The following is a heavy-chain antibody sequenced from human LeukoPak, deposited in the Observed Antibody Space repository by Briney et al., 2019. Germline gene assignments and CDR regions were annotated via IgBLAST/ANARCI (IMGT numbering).Heavy chain of an antibody. D-gene: IGHD4-17*01. CDR2: ISYDGSNK. CDR1: GFTFSSYA. Sequence: GRSLRLSCAASGFTFSSYAMHWVRQAPGKGLEWVAVISYDGSNKYYADSVKGRFTISRDSSKNTLYLHMNSLRAEDTAVYYCARVRSDGDYEYYYYYGMDVWGQGTTVTVSS. CDR3: ARVRSDGDYEYYYYYGMDV. J-gene: IGHJ6*02. V-gene: IGHV3-30-3*01.